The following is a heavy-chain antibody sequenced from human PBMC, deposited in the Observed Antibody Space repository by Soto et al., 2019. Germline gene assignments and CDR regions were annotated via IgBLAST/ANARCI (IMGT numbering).Heavy chain of an antibody. CDR3: AKERTYSVASGFDY. V-gene: IGHV3-30*18. Sequence: QVQLVDSGGGVVQPGRSLRLSCAASGFTFTTYGMHWVRRAPGKGLEWVAVISYDGSHAYYADSVKGRFTISRDNSKNTLYLQINSLRAGDTAVYYCAKERTYSVASGFDYWGRGTLVTVSS. CDR1: GFTFTTYG. J-gene: IGHJ4*02. CDR2: ISYDGSHA. D-gene: IGHD1-26*01.